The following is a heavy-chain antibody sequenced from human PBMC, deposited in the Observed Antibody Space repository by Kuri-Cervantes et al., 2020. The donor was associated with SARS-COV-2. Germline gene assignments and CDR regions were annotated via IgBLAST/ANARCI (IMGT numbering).Heavy chain of an antibody. CDR1: GGSISSSSYY. CDR3: ARDPGDCSSTSCHPNWFDP. D-gene: IGHD2-2*01. Sequence: SETLSLTCTVSGGSISSSSYYWGWIRQPPGKGLEWIGSIYYSGSTYYNPSLKSRVTISVDTSKNQFSLELSSVTAADTAVYYCARDPGDCSSTSCHPNWFDPWGQGTLVTVSS. V-gene: IGHV4-39*07. CDR2: IYYSGST. J-gene: IGHJ5*02.